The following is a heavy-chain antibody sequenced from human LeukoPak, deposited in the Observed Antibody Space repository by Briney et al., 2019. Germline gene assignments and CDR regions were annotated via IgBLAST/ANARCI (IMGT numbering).Heavy chain of an antibody. CDR2: ISSNGVGT. D-gene: IGHD2-8*01. V-gene: IGHV3-64D*09. Sequence: GGSLRLSCSASGFTFSTYAMHWVRQAPGKGLEYVSAISSNGVGTDYADSVKGRFTISRDNSKNTLSLQMSSLRAEDTALYYCVKGFSVGVLPSGEALDIWGQGTMVTVSS. CDR3: VKGFSVGVLPSGEALDI. CDR1: GFTFSTYA. J-gene: IGHJ3*02.